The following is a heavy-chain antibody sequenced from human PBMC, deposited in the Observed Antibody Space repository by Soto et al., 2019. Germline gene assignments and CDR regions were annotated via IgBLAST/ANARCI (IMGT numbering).Heavy chain of an antibody. J-gene: IGHJ6*02. V-gene: IGHV4-38-2*01. Sequence: SETLSLTCAVSGYSISSGYYWGWIRQPPGKGLEWIGSIYHSGSTYYNPSLKSRVTISVDTSKNQFSLKLSSVTAADTAVYYCARALGESDKAMVKFVDYYYGMDVWGQGTTVPVSS. D-gene: IGHD5-18*01. CDR1: GYSISSGYY. CDR3: ARALGESDKAMVKFVDYYYGMDV. CDR2: IYHSGST.